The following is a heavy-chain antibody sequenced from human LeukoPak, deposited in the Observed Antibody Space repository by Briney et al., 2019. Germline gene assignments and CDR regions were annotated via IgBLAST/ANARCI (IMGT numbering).Heavy chain of an antibody. CDR2: VRFDGSSE. J-gene: IGHJ4*02. D-gene: IGHD2-21*02. CDR1: GFVFSDYG. V-gene: IGHV3-30*02. CDR3: AKESGGDYHSEGPHY. Sequence: GGSLRLSCAASGFVFSDYGMHWVRQAPGKGLEWVAFVRFDGSSEYYPDSVKGRFTISRDNSKNKLYLQMNSLRVGDTAVYSCAKESGGDYHSEGPHYRGLGTLVTVSS.